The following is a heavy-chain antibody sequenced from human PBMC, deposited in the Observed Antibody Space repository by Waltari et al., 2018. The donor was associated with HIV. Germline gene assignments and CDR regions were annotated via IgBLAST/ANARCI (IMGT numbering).Heavy chain of an antibody. CDR2: ISGGGHAP. CDR1: GFRFGNFA. J-gene: IGHJ4*02. V-gene: IGHV3-23*01. CDR3: ARLDFWLKYNSDY. Sequence: EVQLLESGGVLVQPGGSLRLSCAASGFRFGNFAMSWVRPAPGKGLEWVSTISGGGHAPYYADSVKGRFTISRDNSKNTLYLQMHSLRAEDTAVYYCARLDFWLKYNSDYWGQGTQVTVSS. D-gene: IGHD3-9*01.